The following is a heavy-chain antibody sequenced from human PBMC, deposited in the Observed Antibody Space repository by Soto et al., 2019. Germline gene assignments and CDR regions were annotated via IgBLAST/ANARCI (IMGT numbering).Heavy chain of an antibody. CDR1: GYPVTAYY. J-gene: IGHJ3*02. CDR3: ARGGGVGVAGSAAFDM. V-gene: IGHV1-2*02. CDR2: INPATGAA. Sequence: QLHLVQSGAVVKKPGASVTVSCSASGYPVTAYYMHWVRQAPGRGLEWMGGINPATGAAKYTQTSAGRGTMSRDASTSTVFMELSGLTSEDTAVFYCARGGGVGVAGSAAFDMWGQGTLVTVSS. D-gene: IGHD3-3*01.